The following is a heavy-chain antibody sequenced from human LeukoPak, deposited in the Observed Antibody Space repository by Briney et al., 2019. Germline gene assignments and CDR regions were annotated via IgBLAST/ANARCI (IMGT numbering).Heavy chain of an antibody. CDR1: GFTFSSYD. J-gene: IGHJ4*02. CDR2: VGTSGSGT. V-gene: IGHV3-23*01. Sequence: PGGSLRLSCAASGFTFSSYDMNWVRQAPGKGPEWVSSVGTSGSGTYYADSVKGRFTISRDNSKNTLSLHMNSLRAEDTAVYYCATSRFLWGQGTLVTVSS. D-gene: IGHD2/OR15-2a*01. CDR3: ATSRFL.